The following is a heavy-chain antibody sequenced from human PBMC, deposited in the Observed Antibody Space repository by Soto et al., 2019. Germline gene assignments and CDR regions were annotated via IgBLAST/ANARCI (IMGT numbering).Heavy chain of an antibody. Sequence: EVQLLESGGGLVQPGGSLRLSCAASGFTFSNYAVIWVRQAPGKGLEWVSTIVGSGDFTYYADSVKGRFAISRDNSKNTLYLQMNSLRADDTALYYCAKRHVSGWFYFDYWGQGTLVTVSS. CDR2: IVGSGDFT. CDR3: AKRHVSGWFYFDY. CDR1: GFTFSNYA. V-gene: IGHV3-23*01. D-gene: IGHD6-19*01. J-gene: IGHJ4*02.